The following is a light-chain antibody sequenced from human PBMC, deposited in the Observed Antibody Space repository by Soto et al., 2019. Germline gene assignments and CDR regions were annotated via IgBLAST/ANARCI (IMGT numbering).Light chain of an antibody. Sequence: DIQMTQSPSTLSGSVGDRVTITCRASQTISSWLAWYQQKPGKAPKLLIYKASTLKSGVPSRFSGSGSGTEYTLTISSLQPDDFATYYCQQLNNYPVTFGQGTRLEI. V-gene: IGKV1-5*03. CDR3: QQLNNYPVT. CDR1: QTISSW. J-gene: IGKJ5*01. CDR2: KAS.